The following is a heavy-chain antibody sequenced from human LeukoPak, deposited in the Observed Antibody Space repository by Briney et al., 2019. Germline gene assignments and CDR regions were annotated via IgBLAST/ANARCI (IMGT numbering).Heavy chain of an antibody. CDR3: ARDTDYYGSGRSAFDI. J-gene: IGHJ3*02. Sequence: GASVKVSCKASGYTFTSYGISWVRQAPGQGLEWMGWISAYNGNTNYAQKLQGRVTMTTDTSTSTAYMELRSLRSDDTAVYYCARDTDYYGSGRSAFDIWGQGTMVTVSS. CDR1: GYTFTSYG. CDR2: ISAYNGNT. D-gene: IGHD3-10*01. V-gene: IGHV1-18*01.